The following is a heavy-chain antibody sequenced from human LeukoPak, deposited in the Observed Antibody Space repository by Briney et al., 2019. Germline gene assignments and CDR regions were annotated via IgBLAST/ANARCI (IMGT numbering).Heavy chain of an antibody. V-gene: IGHV3-74*01. D-gene: IGHD3-10*01. Sequence: GGSLRLSCAASGFTLSNYWMHWVRQAPGKGLVWVSRINTDGRTTIYADSVKGRFTMSRDNAKNTLYLQMNSLRAEDTAVYYCARDGFGEFNFDYWGQGTLVTVSS. J-gene: IGHJ4*02. CDR2: INTDGRTT. CDR1: GFTLSNYW. CDR3: ARDGFGEFNFDY.